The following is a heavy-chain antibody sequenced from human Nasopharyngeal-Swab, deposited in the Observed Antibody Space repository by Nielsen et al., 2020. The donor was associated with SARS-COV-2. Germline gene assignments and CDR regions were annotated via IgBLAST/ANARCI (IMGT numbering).Heavy chain of an antibody. J-gene: IGHJ4*02. V-gene: IGHV1-18*01. Sequence: ASVKVSCKASGYTFTSYGISWVRQAPGQGLEWMGWISAYNGNTNYAQKLQGRVTTTTDTSTSTAYMELRGLRSDDTAVYYCARDSGYDALIDYWGQGTLVTVSS. CDR2: ISAYNGNT. CDR1: GYTFTSYG. CDR3: ARDSGYDALIDY. D-gene: IGHD5-12*01.